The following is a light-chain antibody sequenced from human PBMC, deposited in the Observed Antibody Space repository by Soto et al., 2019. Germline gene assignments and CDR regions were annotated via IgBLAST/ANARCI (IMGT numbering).Light chain of an antibody. V-gene: IGKV3D-15*01. Sequence: IVMTQSPATLSVSPGERATLFCRASQSVSSNLAWYQQRPGQAPRLLIFGAYTRATGIPARFSGSGSGTELTLTISSLQSEDSAVYFCQQYNNWPPLTFGGGTKVDIK. CDR2: GAY. CDR3: QQYNNWPPLT. J-gene: IGKJ4*01. CDR1: QSVSSN.